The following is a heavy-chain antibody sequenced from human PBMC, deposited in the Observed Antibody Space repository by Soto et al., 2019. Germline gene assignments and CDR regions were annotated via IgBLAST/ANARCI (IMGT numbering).Heavy chain of an antibody. J-gene: IGHJ5*02. Sequence: PGGSLRLSCAASGFPFSSYAMNWVRQAPGKGLEWLSTISSGGDITFYADSVKGRFTISRDNSNNTLFLQMSGLRADDTAVYFCAKDKISRSVAADSRNWFDPWGQGTLVTVSS. CDR3: AKDKISRSVAADSRNWFDP. CDR1: GFPFSSYA. V-gene: IGHV3-23*01. CDR2: ISSGGDIT. D-gene: IGHD6-13*01.